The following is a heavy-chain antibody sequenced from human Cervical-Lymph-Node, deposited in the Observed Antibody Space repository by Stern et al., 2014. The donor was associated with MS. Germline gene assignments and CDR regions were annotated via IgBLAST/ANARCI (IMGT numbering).Heavy chain of an antibody. CDR1: GGTFSSIE. D-gene: IGHD6-13*01. CDR2: IIPLSGTT. CDR3: VRDQGGIAAT. V-gene: IGHV1-69*01. J-gene: IGHJ4*02. Sequence: VHLVESGAEVKKPGSSMKVSCKASGGTFSSIEISWVRQAPGQGLEWLGGIIPLSGTTNYAQKVEGRVTIVADESTNTVNMELSSLRSEDTAVYYCVRDQGGIAATWGQGTLVTVSS.